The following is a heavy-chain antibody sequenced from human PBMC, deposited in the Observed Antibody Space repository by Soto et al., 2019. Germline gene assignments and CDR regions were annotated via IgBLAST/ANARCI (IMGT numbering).Heavy chain of an antibody. CDR1: GGGITIYY. D-gene: IGHD4-17*01. CDR3: ARRHGDHSTFAFDI. V-gene: IGHV4-59*01. J-gene: IGHJ3*02. Sequence: QVQLHESGPGLVKPSETLSLTCAVSGGGITIYYWNWIRQSPGKGLEWIGYIYFTGTTKYNPSLTSRVSISIDTSTRRFSLNLTSVTAADAAVYYCARRHGDHSTFAFDIWSQGTLVTVSS. CDR2: IYFTGTT.